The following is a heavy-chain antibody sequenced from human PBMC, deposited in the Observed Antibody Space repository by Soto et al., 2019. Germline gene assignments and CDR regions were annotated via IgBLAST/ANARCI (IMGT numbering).Heavy chain of an antibody. V-gene: IGHV1-18*01. J-gene: IGHJ4*02. CDR1: GYSITNYI. CDR3: ARGTYFDY. CDR2: ISAYNGNT. Sequence: QVQLVQSGAEVKKPGASVKVSCKASGYSITNYIITWVRQAPGQGLEWMGWISAYNGNTDYAQKVQGRVSMTTDTPTSTAYMELTSLRSDDTAVYYCARGTYFDYWGQGTLVTVSS. D-gene: IGHD3-10*01.